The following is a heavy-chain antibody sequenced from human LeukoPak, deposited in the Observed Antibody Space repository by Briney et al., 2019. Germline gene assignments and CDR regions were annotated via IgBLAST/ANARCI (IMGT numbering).Heavy chain of an antibody. D-gene: IGHD3-10*01. CDR2: INTNTGNP. V-gene: IGHV7-4-1*02. Sequence: ASVKVSCKASGYTFTSYGLNWVRQAPGQGLEWMGWINTNTGNPTYAQGFTGRFVFSLDTSVSTAYLQISSPKAEDTAVYYCAREPRLWFGKIDYWGQGTLVTVSS. CDR3: AREPRLWFGKIDY. CDR1: GYTFTSYG. J-gene: IGHJ4*02.